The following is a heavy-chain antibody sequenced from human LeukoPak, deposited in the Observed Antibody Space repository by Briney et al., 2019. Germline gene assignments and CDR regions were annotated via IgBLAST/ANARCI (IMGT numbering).Heavy chain of an antibody. V-gene: IGHV4-59*12. CDR3: ARGGPYSSGWYANWFDP. CDR2: IYYRGST. CDR1: GVSISSYY. Sequence: SETLSLTCTVSGVSISSYYWSWIRQPPGKGLEWIGYIYYRGSTNYNPSLKSRVTISVDTSKNQFSLKLSSVTAADTAVYYCARGGPYSSGWYANWFDPWGQGTLVTVSS. J-gene: IGHJ5*02. D-gene: IGHD6-19*01.